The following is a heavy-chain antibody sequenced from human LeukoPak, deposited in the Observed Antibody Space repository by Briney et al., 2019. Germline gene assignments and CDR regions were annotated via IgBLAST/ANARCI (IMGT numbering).Heavy chain of an antibody. D-gene: IGHD2-15*01. V-gene: IGHV3-21*01. CDR3: ARDPLGGSGARGLDY. J-gene: IGHJ4*02. CDR2: ISSSSSYI. Sequence: GGSLRLSCAASGFTFSSHSMNWVRQAPGKGLEWVSSISSSSSYIYYADSVKGRFTISRDNAKNSLYLQMNSLRAEDTAVYYCARDPLGGSGARGLDYWGQGTLVTVSS. CDR1: GFTFSSHS.